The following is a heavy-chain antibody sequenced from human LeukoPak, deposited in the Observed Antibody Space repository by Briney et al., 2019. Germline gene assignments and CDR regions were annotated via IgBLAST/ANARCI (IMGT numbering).Heavy chain of an antibody. J-gene: IGHJ6*02. V-gene: IGHV3-30*18. CDR3: AKDRMVRGRLYYYGMDA. CDR1: GFTFSSYG. CDR2: ISYDGSNK. Sequence: PGGSLRLSCAASGFTFSSYGMHWVRQAPGKGLEWVAVISYDGSNKYYADSVKGRFTISRDNSKNTLYLQMNSLRAEDTAVYYCAKDRMVRGRLYYYGMDAWGQGTTVTVSS. D-gene: IGHD3-10*01.